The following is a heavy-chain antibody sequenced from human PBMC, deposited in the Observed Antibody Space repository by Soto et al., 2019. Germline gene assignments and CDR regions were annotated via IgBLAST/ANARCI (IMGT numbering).Heavy chain of an antibody. J-gene: IGHJ6*03. CDR2: IRSSGDRT. V-gene: IGHV3-23*01. D-gene: IGHD3-10*01. CDR1: GFTFSSYA. CDR3: ARHGALWFGEYDDMDV. Sequence: GGSLRLSCAASGFTFSSYAMSWVRQAPGKGLEWVSVIRSSGDRTYYADSVKGRFTISRDNSKNTLYMQMNSLRAEDAAVYYCARHGALWFGEYDDMDVWGKGTTVTVSS.